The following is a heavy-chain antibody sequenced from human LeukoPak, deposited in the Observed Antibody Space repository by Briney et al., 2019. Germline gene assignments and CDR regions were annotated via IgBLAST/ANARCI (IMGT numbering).Heavy chain of an antibody. D-gene: IGHD5-18*01. CDR1: GVSFSGYY. Sequence: SETLSLTCAVYGVSFSGYYWSWIRQPPGKGLEWIGEINHSGSTNYNPSLKSRVTISVDTSKNQFSLKLSSVTAADTAVYYCARGPAGYSYGHFGYWGQGTLVTVSS. V-gene: IGHV4-34*01. CDR3: ARGPAGYSYGHFGY. CDR2: INHSGST. J-gene: IGHJ4*02.